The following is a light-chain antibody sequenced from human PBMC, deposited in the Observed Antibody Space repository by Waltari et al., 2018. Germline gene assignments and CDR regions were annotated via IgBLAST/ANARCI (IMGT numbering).Light chain of an antibody. CDR3: AAWFDSLNGWV. Sequence: QSLVTQSPSVSGTPGQRVTISCPASGSRIGSMALTWYQQFPGTAPKLLIYHINVRPSGVPDRISGSKSGTSATLTISGLQSEDEADYYCAAWFDSLNGWVFGGGTKVTVL. V-gene: IGLV1-44*01. J-gene: IGLJ3*02. CDR1: GSRIGSMA. CDR2: HIN.